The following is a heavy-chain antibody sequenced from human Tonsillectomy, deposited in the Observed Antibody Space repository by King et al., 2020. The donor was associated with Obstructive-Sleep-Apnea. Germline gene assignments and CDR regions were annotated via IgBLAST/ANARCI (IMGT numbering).Heavy chain of an antibody. CDR3: ARDSSGSNDY. J-gene: IGHJ4*02. CDR2: IYYSGGT. D-gene: IGHD3-22*01. Sequence: VQLQESGPGLVKPSETLSLTCTVSCCSISSYYCSGIRQPPGKGLEWIGSIYYSGGTNYNPSLKRRVTISLDTSKNQFSLKLSSVTAADTAVYYCARDSSGSNDYWGQGTLVTVSS. V-gene: IGHV4-59*01. CDR1: CCSISSYY.